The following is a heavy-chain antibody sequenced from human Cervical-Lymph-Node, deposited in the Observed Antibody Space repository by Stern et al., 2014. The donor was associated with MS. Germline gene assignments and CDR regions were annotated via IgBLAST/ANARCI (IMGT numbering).Heavy chain of an antibody. CDR1: GFTFSGSA. J-gene: IGHJ3*02. V-gene: IGHV3-73*01. D-gene: IGHD6-6*01. Sequence: DVQLLESGGGLVQPGGSLKLSCAASGFTFSGSAMHWVRQASGKGLEWVGRIRSKANSYATAYAASVKGRFTISRDDSKNTAYLQMNSLKTEDAAVYYCTSTGQLAAFDIWGQGTMVTVSS. CDR3: TSTGQLAAFDI. CDR2: IRSKANSYAT.